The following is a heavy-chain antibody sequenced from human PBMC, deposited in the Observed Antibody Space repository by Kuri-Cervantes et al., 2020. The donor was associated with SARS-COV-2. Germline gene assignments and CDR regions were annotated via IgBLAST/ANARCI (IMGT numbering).Heavy chain of an antibody. V-gene: IGHV3-23*01. CDR2: ISGSGGST. J-gene: IGHJ4*02. D-gene: IGHD5-12*01. Sequence: GESLKISCAASGFTFSSYWMSWVRQAPGKGLEWVSAISGSGGSTYYADSVKGRFTISRDNSKNTLYLQMNSLRAEDTAVYYCAKVRGYSGYADYWGQGTLVTVSS. CDR1: GFTFSSYW. CDR3: AKVRGYSGYADY.